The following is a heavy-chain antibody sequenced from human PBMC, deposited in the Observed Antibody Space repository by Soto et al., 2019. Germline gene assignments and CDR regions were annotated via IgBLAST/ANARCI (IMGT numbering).Heavy chain of an antibody. J-gene: IGHJ6*02. CDR3: ARHSSSRYYYYGMDV. D-gene: IGHD6-13*01. V-gene: IGHV5-10-1*01. Sequence: PGESLKISCEGSGYSFTSYWISWVRQMPGKGLEWMGRIDPSDSYTNYSPSFQGHVTISADKSISTAYLQWSSLKASDTAMYYCARHSSSRYYYYGMDVWGQGTTVTVSS. CDR1: GYSFTSYW. CDR2: IDPSDSYT.